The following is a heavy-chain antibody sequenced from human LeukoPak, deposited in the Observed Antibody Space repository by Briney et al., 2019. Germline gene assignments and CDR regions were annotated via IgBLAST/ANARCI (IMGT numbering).Heavy chain of an antibody. CDR3: AIIRLGELSFDY. CDR1: GGSISSYY. V-gene: IGHV4-59*01. CDR2: IYYSGST. Sequence: SETLSLTCTVAGGSISSYYWSWIRQPPGKGLEWIGYIYYSGSTNYNPSLKSRVTISVDTSKNQFSLKLSSVTAADTAVYYCAIIRLGELSFDYWGQGTLSPCPQ. D-gene: IGHD3-16*02. J-gene: IGHJ4*02.